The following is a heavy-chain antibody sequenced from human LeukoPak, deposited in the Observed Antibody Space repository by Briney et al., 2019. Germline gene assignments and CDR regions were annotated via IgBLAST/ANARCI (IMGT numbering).Heavy chain of an antibody. J-gene: IGHJ4*02. D-gene: IGHD3-3*01. CDR1: GGSISSGDYY. Sequence: SETLSLTCTVSGGSISSGDYYWSWIRQPPGKGLEWIGYIYYSGSTYYNPTLKSRVTISVDTSKNQFSLKLSSVTAADTAVYYCARGLNVLRFLEWLPVFDYWGQGTLVTVSS. V-gene: IGHV4-30-4*08. CDR3: ARGLNVLRFLEWLPVFDY. CDR2: IYYSGST.